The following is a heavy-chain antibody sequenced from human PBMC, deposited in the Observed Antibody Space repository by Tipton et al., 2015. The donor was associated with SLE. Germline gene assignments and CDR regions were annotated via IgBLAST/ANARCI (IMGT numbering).Heavy chain of an antibody. J-gene: IGHJ4*02. CDR2: IYPGDSDT. V-gene: IGHV5-51*01. D-gene: IGHD5-18*01. CDR3: ARQDLDTAMVSFDY. Sequence: QLVQSGAEVKKPGESLKISCKGSGYSFTSYWIGWVRQMPGKGLEWMGLIYPGDSDTRYSPSFQGQVTISADKSISTAFLHWSSLQASDTAIYYCARQDLDTAMVSFDYWGQGTLVTVSS. CDR1: GYSFTSYW.